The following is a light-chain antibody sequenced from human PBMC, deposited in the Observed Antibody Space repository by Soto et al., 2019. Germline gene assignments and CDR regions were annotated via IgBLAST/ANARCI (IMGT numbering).Light chain of an antibody. Sequence: AIRMTQSPSSFSASTGDRVTITCRASQGISSYLAWYQQKPGKAPKILIYAAFTLQSGVPSRFSGSGSGTDVTLTISCLQSEDFATYYCQQYYSYPQTFGQGTKLEIK. CDR1: QGISSY. J-gene: IGKJ2*01. CDR2: AAF. V-gene: IGKV1-8*01. CDR3: QQYYSYPQT.